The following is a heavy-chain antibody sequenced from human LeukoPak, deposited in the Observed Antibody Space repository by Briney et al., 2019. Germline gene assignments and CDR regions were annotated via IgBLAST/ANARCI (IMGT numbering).Heavy chain of an antibody. V-gene: IGHV4-30-4*01. CDR3: PTEGAIRYFDWLSSLVDY. Sequence: PSQTLSRTCTVSGGSISSGDYYWSWIRQPPGKGLEWIGDIYYSGSTSYNPSLKSRVTISVDTSKNQFSLKLSSVTAADTAVYFFPTEGAIRYFDWLSSLVDYWGQGTLVTVSS. J-gene: IGHJ4*02. CDR2: IYYSGST. CDR1: GGSISSGDYY. D-gene: IGHD3-9*01.